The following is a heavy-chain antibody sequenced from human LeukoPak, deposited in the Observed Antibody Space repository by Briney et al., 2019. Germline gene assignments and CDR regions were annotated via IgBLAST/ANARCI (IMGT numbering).Heavy chain of an antibody. V-gene: IGHV4-34*01. CDR3: ARGGIAARPFLY. CDR1: GGSFSGYY. D-gene: IGHD6-6*01. Sequence: PSETLSLTCAVYGGSFSGYYWSWIRQPPGKGLEWIGEINHSGSTNYNPSLKSRVTISVDTSKNQFSLKLSSVTAADTAVYYCARGGIAARPFLYWGQGTLVTVSS. J-gene: IGHJ4*02. CDR2: INHSGST.